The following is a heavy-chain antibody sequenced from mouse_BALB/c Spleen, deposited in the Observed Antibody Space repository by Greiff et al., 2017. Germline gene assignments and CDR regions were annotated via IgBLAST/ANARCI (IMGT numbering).Heavy chain of an antibody. CDR3: ARDNGYLDY. Sequence: DVKLVESGGGLVQPGGSLRLSCATSGFTFTDYYMSWVRQPPGKALEWLGFIRNKANGYTTEYSASVKGRFTISRDNSQSILYLQMNTLRAEDSATYYCARDNGYLDYWGQGTTLTVSS. CDR2: IRNKANGYTT. J-gene: IGHJ2*01. CDR1: GFTFTDYY. V-gene: IGHV7-3*02. D-gene: IGHD1-1*02.